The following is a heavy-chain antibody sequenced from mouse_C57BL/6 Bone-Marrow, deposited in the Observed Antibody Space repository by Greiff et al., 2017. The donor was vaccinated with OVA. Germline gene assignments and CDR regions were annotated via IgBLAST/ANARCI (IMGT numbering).Heavy chain of an antibody. J-gene: IGHJ4*01. CDR2: IDPETGGT. D-gene: IGHD2-5*01. V-gene: IGHV1-15*01. CDR3: TRGDSNYYAMDY. CDR1: GYTFTDYE. Sequence: QVHVKQSGAELVRPGASVTLSCKASGYTFTDYEMHWVKQTPVHGLEWIGAIDPETGGTAYNQKFKGKAILTADKSSSTAYMELRSLTSEDSAVYYGTRGDSNYYAMDYWGQGTSVTVSS.